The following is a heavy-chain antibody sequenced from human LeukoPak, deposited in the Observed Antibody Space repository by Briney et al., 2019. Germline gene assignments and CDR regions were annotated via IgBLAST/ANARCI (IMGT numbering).Heavy chain of an antibody. Sequence: ASVKVSCKASGYTFTSYYMRWVRQAPGQGLEWMGIINPSGGSTSYAQKFQGRVTMTRDTSTSTVYMELSSLRSEDTAVYYCVRDFMYNTACTGCWGQGTLVTVSS. CDR3: VRDFMYNTACTGC. CDR1: GYTFTSYY. CDR2: INPSGGST. V-gene: IGHV1-46*01. D-gene: IGHD5-18*01. J-gene: IGHJ4*02.